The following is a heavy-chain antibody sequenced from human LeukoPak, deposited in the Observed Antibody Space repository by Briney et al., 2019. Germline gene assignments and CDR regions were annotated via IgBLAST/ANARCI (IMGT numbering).Heavy chain of an antibody. V-gene: IGHV3-53*01. CDR3: AGRRSSGWYAY. Sequence: QTGGSLRLSCATSGFTVSSNYMSWVRQAPGKGLEWVSVIYDSGTTYYADSMKGRFLIFRDTSKNTVDLQMNSLRVEDTAVYYCAGRRSSGWYAYWGQGTLVTVSS. CDR2: IYDSGTT. J-gene: IGHJ4*02. CDR1: GFTVSSNY. D-gene: IGHD6-19*01.